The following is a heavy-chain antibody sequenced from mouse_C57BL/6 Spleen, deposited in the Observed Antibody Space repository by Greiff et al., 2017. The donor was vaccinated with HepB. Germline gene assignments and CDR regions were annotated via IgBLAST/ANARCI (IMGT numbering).Heavy chain of an antibody. CDR2: IYPGDGDT. J-gene: IGHJ4*01. D-gene: IGHD1-1*01. CDR1: GYAFSSSW. V-gene: IGHV1-82*01. CDR3: ARYYYGSSYGYYAMDY. Sequence: QVQLQQSGPELVKPGASVKISCKASGYAFSSSWMNWVKQRPGKGLEWIGRIYPGDGDTNYNGKFKGKATLTADKSSSTAYMQLSSLTSEDSAVYFCARYYYGSSYGYYAMDYWGQGTSVTVSS.